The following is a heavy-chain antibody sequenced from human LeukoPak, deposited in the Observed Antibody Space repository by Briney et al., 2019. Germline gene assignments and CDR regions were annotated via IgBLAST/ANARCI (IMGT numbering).Heavy chain of an antibody. CDR1: GGSFSGYY. CDR3: ARAQKTYYYDSSGYYRNAFDI. D-gene: IGHD3-22*01. J-gene: IGHJ3*02. Sequence: SETLSLTCAVYGGSFSGYYWTWIRQPPGKGLEWIGEINHSGSTNYNPSLKSRVTISVDTSKNQFSLKLSSVTAADTAVYYCARAQKTYYYDSSGYYRNAFDIWGQGTMVTVSS. V-gene: IGHV4-34*01. CDR2: INHSGST.